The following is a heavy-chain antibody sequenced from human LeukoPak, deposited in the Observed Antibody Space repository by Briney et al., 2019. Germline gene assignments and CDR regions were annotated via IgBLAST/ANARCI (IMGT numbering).Heavy chain of an antibody. CDR2: ISAYNGNT. V-gene: IGHV1-18*01. Sequence: ASVKVSSKASGYTFSRFGITWARQAPGQGLEWMGWISAYNGNTNYAQKLQGRVTMTTDTSMTTAYMELRRLRSDDTAVYYCATDLSVDGGGYWGQGTLVTVSS. CDR3: ATDLSVDGGGY. D-gene: IGHD2-15*01. J-gene: IGHJ4*02. CDR1: GYTFSRFG.